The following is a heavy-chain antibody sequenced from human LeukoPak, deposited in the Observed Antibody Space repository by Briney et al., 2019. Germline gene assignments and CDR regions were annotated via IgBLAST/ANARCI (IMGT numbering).Heavy chain of an antibody. Sequence: GASVKVSCKASGYTFTSYGISWVRQAPGQGLEWMGWISAYNGNTNYAQKLQGRVTMTTDTSTSTAYMELRSLRSGDTAVYYCARDSEGMTTVTYYYMDVWGKGTTVTVSS. V-gene: IGHV1-18*01. CDR2: ISAYNGNT. CDR1: GYTFTSYG. D-gene: IGHD4-17*01. CDR3: ARDSEGMTTVTYYYMDV. J-gene: IGHJ6*03.